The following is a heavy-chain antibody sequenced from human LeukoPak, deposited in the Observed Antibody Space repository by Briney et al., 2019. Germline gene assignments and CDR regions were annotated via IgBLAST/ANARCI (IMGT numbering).Heavy chain of an antibody. J-gene: IGHJ4*02. CDR2: ISGNGGST. CDR1: GFTFSSYA. Sequence: GGSLRLSCAASGFTFSSYAMSSVRQAPGKGLEWVSAISGNGGSTYYADSVKGRFTISRDNSKNTLYQQMNSLRAEDTAVYYCAKVRAIGPRFDYFDYWGQGTLVTVSS. D-gene: IGHD3/OR15-3a*01. V-gene: IGHV3-23*01. CDR3: AKVRAIGPRFDYFDY.